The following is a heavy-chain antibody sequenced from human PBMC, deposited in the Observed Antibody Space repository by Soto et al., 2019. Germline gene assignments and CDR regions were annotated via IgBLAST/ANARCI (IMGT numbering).Heavy chain of an antibody. D-gene: IGHD4-4*01. J-gene: IGHJ6*02. Sequence: QVQLVQSGAEMKEPGSSVKVSCKTSGGTFSSSAISWLRQAPGQGLEWMGGIIPLFRTPDYAQKFQGRVTMAADESTSTAYMELSSLRAEDTAVNYCARDNDRLQLGGNSYYILDVWGQGTTLTVSS. CDR2: IIPLFRTP. CDR1: GGTFSSSA. CDR3: ARDNDRLQLGGNSYYILDV. V-gene: IGHV1-69*12.